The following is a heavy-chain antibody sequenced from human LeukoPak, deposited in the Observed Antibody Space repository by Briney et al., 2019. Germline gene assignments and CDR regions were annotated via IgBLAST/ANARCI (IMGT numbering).Heavy chain of an antibody. CDR1: GGTFSSYA. CDR2: IIPIFDTA. V-gene: IGHV1-69*13. CDR3: ARGLRLRFLEWSPIKNYYYGMDV. D-gene: IGHD3-3*01. J-gene: IGHJ6*02. Sequence: ASVKVSCKASGGTFSSYAISWVRQAPGQGLEWMGGIIPIFDTANYAQKFQGRVTITADESTSTAYMELSSLRSEDTAVYYCARGLRLRFLEWSPIKNYYYGMDVWGQGTTVTVSS.